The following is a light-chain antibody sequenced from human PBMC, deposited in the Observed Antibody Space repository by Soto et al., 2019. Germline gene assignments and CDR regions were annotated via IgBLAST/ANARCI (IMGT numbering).Light chain of an antibody. CDR3: QKYDSPPRT. J-gene: IGKJ1*01. CDR2: AAS. V-gene: IGKV1-27*01. Sequence: DIQMTQSPSSLSASVGDTVTITCRASQGSANFLAWYQQRPGKVPTLLIYAASTLQSGVPSRFSGSGSGTDFPLTISSLQPEDVATYFCQKYDSPPRTFGQGTKVEI. CDR1: QGSANF.